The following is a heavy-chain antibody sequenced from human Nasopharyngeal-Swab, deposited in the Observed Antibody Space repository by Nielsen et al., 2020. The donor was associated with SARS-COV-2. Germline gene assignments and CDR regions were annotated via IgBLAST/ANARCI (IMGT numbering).Heavy chain of an antibody. D-gene: IGHD3-3*01. CDR1: AFTFTSHT. J-gene: IGHJ3*02. Sequence: AGSLTPSRAPSAFTFTSHTMNWDRHAPGKGLECVASITTGSSHIYYADSVKGRFTISRNNAKNLLFLQMNRLRAEDTAVYYCARGYDYRSGSNAFDIWGQGTMVTVSS. CDR3: ARGYDYRSGSNAFDI. V-gene: IGHV3-21*01. CDR2: ITTGSSHI.